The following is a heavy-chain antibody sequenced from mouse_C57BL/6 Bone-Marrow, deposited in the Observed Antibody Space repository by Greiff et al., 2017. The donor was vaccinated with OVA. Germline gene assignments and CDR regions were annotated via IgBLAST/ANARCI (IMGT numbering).Heavy chain of an antibody. V-gene: IGHV1-15*01. CDR2: IDPETGGT. D-gene: IGHD2-4*01. J-gene: IGHJ2*01. CDR3: TPIYYDYDKDY. CDR1: GYTFTDYE. Sequence: QVTLKESGAELVRPGASVTLSCKASGYTFTDYEMHWVKQTPVHGLEWIGAIDPETGGTAYNQKFKGKAILTADKSSSTAYMELRSLTSEDSAVYYCTPIYYDYDKDYWGQGTTLTVSS.